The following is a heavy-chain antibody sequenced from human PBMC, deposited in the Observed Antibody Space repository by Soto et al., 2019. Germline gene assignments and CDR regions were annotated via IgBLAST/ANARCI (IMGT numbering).Heavy chain of an antibody. CDR3: ARAPYYDILTGLYYYYYGMDV. CDR1: GGSFSGYY. J-gene: IGHJ6*02. D-gene: IGHD3-9*01. V-gene: IGHV4-34*01. Sequence: SETLSLTCAVYGGSFSGYYWSWIRQPPGKGLEWIGEINHSGSTNYDPSLKSRVTISVDTSKNQFSLKLSSVTAADTAVYYCARAPYYDILTGLYYYYYGMDVWGQGTTVTVSS. CDR2: INHSGST.